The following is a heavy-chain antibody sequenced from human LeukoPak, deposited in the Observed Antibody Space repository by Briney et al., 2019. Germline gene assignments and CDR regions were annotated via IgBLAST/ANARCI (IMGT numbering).Heavy chain of an antibody. Sequence: QAGGSLRLSCAASGFTFDTYKMHWVRQAPGKGLEYVSGINNNGDSTYYVTSVRGRFTISRDNIRNTLYLQMGSLRAEDTAVYYCARSSVEMTTIFPEYFDHWGRGTLVSVSS. CDR3: ARSSVEMTTIFPEYFDH. CDR1: GFTFDTYK. CDR2: INNNGDST. V-gene: IGHV3-64*01. D-gene: IGHD5-24*01. J-gene: IGHJ1*01.